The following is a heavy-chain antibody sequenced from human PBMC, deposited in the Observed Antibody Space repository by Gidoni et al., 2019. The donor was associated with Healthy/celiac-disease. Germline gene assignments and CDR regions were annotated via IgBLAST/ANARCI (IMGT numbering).Heavy chain of an antibody. D-gene: IGHD3-3*01. V-gene: IGHV3-23*01. CDR1: GFTFSRYA. Sequence: EVQLLESGGGLVQTGGSLRLSCAASGFTFSRYAMSGVRQAPGKGLEWVSAISGSGGSTYYADSVKGRFTISRDNAKNTLYLQMNSLRAEDTAVYYCAKAPAPWNFGVVIIKADFDYWGQGTLVTVSS. J-gene: IGHJ4*02. CDR2: ISGSGGST. CDR3: AKAPAPWNFGVVIIKADFDY.